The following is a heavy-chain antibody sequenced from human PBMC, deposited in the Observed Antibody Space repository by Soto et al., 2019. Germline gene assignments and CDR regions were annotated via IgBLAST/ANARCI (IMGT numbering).Heavy chain of an antibody. J-gene: IGHJ4*02. V-gene: IGHV3-23*01. CDR1: GFTFSSYA. CDR3: AKTASMTIRDGFDH. Sequence: EVQVLESGGGLVQPGGSLRLSCAASGFTFSSYAMSWVRQAPGQGLEWVSAISGSGSNPYYADSVKGRFTISRDNSKNTLYLQMNSLRAKDTALYDCAKTASMTIRDGFDHWGQGILVTVAS. D-gene: IGHD4-17*01. CDR2: ISGSGSNP.